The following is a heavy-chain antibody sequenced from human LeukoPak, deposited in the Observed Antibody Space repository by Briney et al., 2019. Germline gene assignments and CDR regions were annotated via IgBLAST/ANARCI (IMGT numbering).Heavy chain of an antibody. D-gene: IGHD6-13*01. Sequence: GGSLRLSCAASGFTFSSYAMHWVRKAPGKGLEWVAVISYDGSNKYYADSVKGRFTISRDNSKNTLYLQMNSLRAEDTAVYYCARASIAAAGNPTGLDYWGQGTLVTVSS. CDR3: ARASIAAAGNPTGLDY. CDR2: ISYDGSNK. J-gene: IGHJ4*02. CDR1: GFTFSSYA. V-gene: IGHV3-30-3*01.